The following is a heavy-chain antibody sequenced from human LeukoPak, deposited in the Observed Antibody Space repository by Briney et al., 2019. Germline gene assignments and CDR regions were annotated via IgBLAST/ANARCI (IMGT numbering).Heavy chain of an antibody. CDR1: GYSFTSYW. Sequence: GESLKISCKGSGYSFTSYWIGWVRQMPGKGLEWMGIIYPGDSDTRYSPSFQGQVTISADKSISTAYLQWSSLKASDTAMYYCARHSYYYDSSGYFIPGFEDYWGQGTLVTVSS. CDR3: ARHSYYYDSSGYFIPGFEDY. J-gene: IGHJ4*02. D-gene: IGHD3-22*01. V-gene: IGHV5-51*01. CDR2: IYPGDSDT.